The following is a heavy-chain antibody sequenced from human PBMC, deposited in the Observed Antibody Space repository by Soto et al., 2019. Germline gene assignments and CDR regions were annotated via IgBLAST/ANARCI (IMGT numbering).Heavy chain of an antibody. Sequence: QVQLVQSGAEVKKPGASVKVSCKASGYTFTSYGISWVRQAPGQGLEWMGWISAYNGNTNYAQKLQGRVTMTTDTSTSTAYMELRLLRSDDTAVYYCARVVLKTRTHCSGTSCQTDYYYYGMDVWGQGTTVTVSS. CDR2: ISAYNGNT. V-gene: IGHV1-18*01. CDR1: GYTFTSYG. D-gene: IGHD2-2*01. J-gene: IGHJ6*02. CDR3: ARVVLKTRTHCSGTSCQTDYYYYGMDV.